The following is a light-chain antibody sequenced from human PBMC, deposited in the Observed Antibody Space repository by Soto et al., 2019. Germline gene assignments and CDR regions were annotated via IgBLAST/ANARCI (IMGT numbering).Light chain of an antibody. J-gene: IGKJ1*01. CDR3: QQYGSSPPWT. CDR2: GAS. Sequence: EIVLTQSPGTLSLSPGERATLSCRASQSVGSTYLAWYQQKPGQAPRLLMYGASSRATGIPDRFSGIGSGTDFTLTISRLEPEDFAVYYCQQYGSSPPWTFGQGTKVEIK. V-gene: IGKV3-20*01. CDR1: QSVGSTY.